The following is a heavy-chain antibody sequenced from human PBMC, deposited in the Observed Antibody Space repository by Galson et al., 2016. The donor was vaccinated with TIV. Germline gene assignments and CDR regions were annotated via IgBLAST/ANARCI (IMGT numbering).Heavy chain of an antibody. V-gene: IGHV1-46*01. CDR2: IIPILGSS. Sequence: SVKVSCKVSGYTFTDYYMHWVRQAPGQGLEVMGRIIPILGSSDYAQRFQGRVTITADASTSTVYMELRSLRSEDTAMYYCARVRFGELSGYYYYMDVWGKGTTVTVSS. D-gene: IGHD3-10*01. J-gene: IGHJ6*03. CDR3: ARVRFGELSGYYYYMDV. CDR1: GYTFTDYY.